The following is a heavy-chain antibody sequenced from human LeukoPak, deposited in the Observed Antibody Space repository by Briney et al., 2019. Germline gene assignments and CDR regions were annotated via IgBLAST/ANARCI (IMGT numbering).Heavy chain of an antibody. Sequence: ASVKVSCKDSGFTFTSSAVQWVRQASGQRLEWIGWIVVGSGNTNYAQKFQERVTITRDMSTSTAYMELSSLRSEDTDVYYCAADLRDSSSWYVRSYWGQGTLVTVSS. CDR3: AADLRDSSSWYVRSY. D-gene: IGHD6-13*01. J-gene: IGHJ4*02. CDR1: GFTFTSSA. V-gene: IGHV1-58*01. CDR2: IVVGSGNT.